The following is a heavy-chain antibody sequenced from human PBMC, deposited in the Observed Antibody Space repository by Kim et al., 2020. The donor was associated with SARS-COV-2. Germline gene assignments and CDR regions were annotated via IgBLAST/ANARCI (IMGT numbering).Heavy chain of an antibody. CDR2: INQDGSDK. V-gene: IGHV3-7*01. CDR1: GFIFSNFW. CDR3: MEGGAWDGTY. D-gene: IGHD1-26*01. J-gene: IGHJ4*02. Sequence: GGSLRLSCAASGFIFSNFWMTWVRQAPGKGLEWVASINQDGSDKQYVDSVKGRFTISRDNADNSVYLQMNSLRAEDTAIYYCMEGGAWDGTYWGQGTLVIVSS.